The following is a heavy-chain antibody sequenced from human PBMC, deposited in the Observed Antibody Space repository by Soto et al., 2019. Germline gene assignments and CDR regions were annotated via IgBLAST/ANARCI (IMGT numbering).Heavy chain of an antibody. V-gene: IGHV1-69*01. CDR3: ARVAHQGVPAAIRYYYYGMDV. Sequence: WKAAGVGNSCDTSRWLIQEHRQRLEWMGGIIPIFGTANYAQKFQGRVTITADESTSTAYMELSSLRAEDTAVYYCARVAHQGVPAAIRYYYYGMDVWGQGTTVTAP. D-gene: IGHD2-2*01. CDR1: GVGNSCDT. CDR2: IIPIFGTA. J-gene: IGHJ6*02.